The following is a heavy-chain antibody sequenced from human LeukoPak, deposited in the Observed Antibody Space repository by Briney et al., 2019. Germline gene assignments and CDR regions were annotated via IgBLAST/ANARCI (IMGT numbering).Heavy chain of an antibody. Sequence: ASVQVSCKASGYTFTSFGIGWVRQAPGQRLEWMGWISTSTGHTNYTHRLQGRVSMTTDTSTNTVYMEMKSLTSDDSAVYYCARRSGTYSDFDFWGQGTLDTVSS. CDR3: ARRSGTYSDFDF. CDR2: ISTSTGHT. J-gene: IGHJ4*02. D-gene: IGHD1-26*01. V-gene: IGHV1-18*01. CDR1: GYTFTSFG.